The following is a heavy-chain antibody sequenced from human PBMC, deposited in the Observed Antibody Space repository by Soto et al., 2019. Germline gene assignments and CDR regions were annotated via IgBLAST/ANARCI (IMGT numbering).Heavy chain of an antibody. Sequence: ASVKVSCKASGYTFTIYAMHWVRQAPGQTVEWMGWINAGNGNTKYSQKFQGRVTITRDTSASTAYMELSSLRSEDTAVYCCARPRSRNDAFDIWGQGTMVNVSS. D-gene: IGHD2-2*01. CDR2: INAGNGNT. CDR1: GYTFTIYA. CDR3: ARPRSRNDAFDI. V-gene: IGHV1-3*01. J-gene: IGHJ3*02.